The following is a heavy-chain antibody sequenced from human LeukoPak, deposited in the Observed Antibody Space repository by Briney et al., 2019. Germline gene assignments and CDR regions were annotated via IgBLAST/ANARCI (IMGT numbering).Heavy chain of an antibody. CDR2: ISSSSSYI. Sequence: GGSLRLSCTVSGFIVSSNSMSWVRQAPGKGLEWVSSISSSSSYIYYADSVKGRFTISRDNGKNSLYLQMNSLRAEDTAVYYCARDEAAAGRDFDYWGQGTLVTVSS. V-gene: IGHV3-21*01. CDR3: ARDEAAAGRDFDY. CDR1: GFIVSSNS. D-gene: IGHD6-13*01. J-gene: IGHJ4*02.